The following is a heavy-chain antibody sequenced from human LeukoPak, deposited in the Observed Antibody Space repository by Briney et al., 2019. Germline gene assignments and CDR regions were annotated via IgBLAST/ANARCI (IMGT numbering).Heavy chain of an antibody. CDR1: GFTVSSNY. J-gene: IGHJ2*01. V-gene: IGHV3-53*04. D-gene: IGHD3-22*01. CDR3: AREYYYDSSGYRSWYFDL. Sequence: GGSLRLSCAASGFTVSSNYMGWVRQAPGKGLEWVSVIYSGGSTYYADSVKGRFTISRHNSKNTPYLQMNSLIAEDTAVYYCAREYYYDSSGYRSWYFDLWGRGTLVTVSS. CDR2: IYSGGST.